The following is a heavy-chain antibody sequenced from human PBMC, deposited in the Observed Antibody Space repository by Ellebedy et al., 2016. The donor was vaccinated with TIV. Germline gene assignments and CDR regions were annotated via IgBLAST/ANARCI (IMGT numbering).Heavy chain of an antibody. Sequence: PGGSLRLSCAASGFTVSGNYISWVRQAPGKGLEWASLIYSGGSTYYAESVKGRFTNSRDNSKHTVYLQMNRLRAEDTDVYYCVSDPSCSGDSCYSVWGQGTLVTVSS. V-gene: IGHV3-53*01. CDR1: GFTVSGNY. J-gene: IGHJ4*02. D-gene: IGHD2-15*01. CDR3: VSDPSCSGDSCYSV. CDR2: IYSGGST.